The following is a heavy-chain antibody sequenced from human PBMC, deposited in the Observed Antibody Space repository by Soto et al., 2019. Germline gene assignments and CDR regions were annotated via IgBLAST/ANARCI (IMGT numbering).Heavy chain of an antibody. D-gene: IGHD5-18*01. CDR3: ARAIRGFSYVVDY. CDR2: IYYSGST. Sequence: SETLSLTCTVSGGSISSYYWSWIRQPPGKGLEWIGYIYYSGSTNYNPSLKSRVTISVDTSKNQFSLKLSSVTAEDTAVYYCARAIRGFSYVVDYWGQGTLVTVSS. J-gene: IGHJ4*02. CDR1: GGSISSYY. V-gene: IGHV4-59*01.